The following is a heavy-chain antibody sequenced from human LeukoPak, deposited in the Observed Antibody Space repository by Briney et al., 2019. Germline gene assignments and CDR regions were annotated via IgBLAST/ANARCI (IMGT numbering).Heavy chain of an antibody. CDR1: GESFSSYY. CDR3: ARVDGDGYNIPDY. J-gene: IGHJ4*02. CDR2: INHSGNT. Sequence: SETLSLTCAVYGESFSSYYWSWIRQPPGKGLEWIGEINHSGNTNYNPPLKSRVTISVDTSKNQFSLKLSSVTAADTAVYYCARVDGDGYNIPDYWGQGTLVTVSS. V-gene: IGHV4-34*01. D-gene: IGHD5-24*01.